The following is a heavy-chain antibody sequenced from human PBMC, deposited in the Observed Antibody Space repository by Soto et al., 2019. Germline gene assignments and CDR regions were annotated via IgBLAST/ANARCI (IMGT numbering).Heavy chain of an antibody. D-gene: IGHD2-2*01. CDR3: ARARFCTSTSCYHYFDF. Sequence: SETLSLTCTVSGGSISSSSWSWIRQPPGRGLEWIGYIYNNGRTDYNPSLKSRVTISVGTSKNHFSLKLSSVTPADTAVYYCARARFCTSTSCYHYFDFWGQGTLVTVSS. V-gene: IGHV4-59*01. CDR1: GGSISSSS. J-gene: IGHJ4*02. CDR2: IYNNGRT.